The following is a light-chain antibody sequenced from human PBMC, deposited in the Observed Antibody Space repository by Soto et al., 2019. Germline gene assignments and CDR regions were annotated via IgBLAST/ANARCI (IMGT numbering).Light chain of an antibody. CDR2: GIS. V-gene: IGKV3-20*01. CDR3: QQYDGPPLT. Sequence: EGVLTQSPGTLSFASGERATLSFRASQSVTSNYLAWYQQKPGQAPRLLIYGISSRATGVPDRFSGSGSGTDFTLTISRLEPEDSAVYFCQQYDGPPLTFGPGTKVDI. J-gene: IGKJ3*01. CDR1: QSVTSNY.